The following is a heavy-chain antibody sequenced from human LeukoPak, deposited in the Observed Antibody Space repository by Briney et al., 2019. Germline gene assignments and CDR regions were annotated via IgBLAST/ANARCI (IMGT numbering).Heavy chain of an antibody. CDR3: AAGQIRSGYFQSPLGYMDV. Sequence: ASVTVSCMASGFTFTSSAMQWVRQARGQRLEWVGWIVVGSGNTNYAQKFQERVTITRDMSTSTAYMELSSLRSEDTAVYYCAAGQIRSGYFQSPLGYMDVWGKGTTVTVSS. CDR2: IVVGSGNT. D-gene: IGHD3-22*01. J-gene: IGHJ6*03. V-gene: IGHV1-58*02. CDR1: GFTFTSSA.